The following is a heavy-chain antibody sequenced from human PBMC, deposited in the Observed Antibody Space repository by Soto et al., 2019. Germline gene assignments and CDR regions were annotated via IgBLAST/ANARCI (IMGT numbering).Heavy chain of an antibody. CDR3: ARDAREKRDVGGGHYYYYYMDV. Sequence: GASVKVSCKASGGTFSSYTISWVRQAPGQGLEWMGRIIPILGIANYAQKFQGRVTITADKSTSTAYMELSSLRSEDTAVYYCARDAREKRDVGGGHYYYYYMDVWGKGTTVTVSS. D-gene: IGHD3-16*01. V-gene: IGHV1-69*04. J-gene: IGHJ6*03. CDR1: GGTFSSYT. CDR2: IIPILGIA.